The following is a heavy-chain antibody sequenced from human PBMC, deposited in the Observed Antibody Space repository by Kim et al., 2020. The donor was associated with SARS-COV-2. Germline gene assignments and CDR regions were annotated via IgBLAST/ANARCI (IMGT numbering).Heavy chain of an antibody. V-gene: IGHV3-21*01. CDR3: ARDGVTGMPMNY. D-gene: IGHD2-2*01. CDR2: ISSSSSYI. CDR1: GFTFSSYS. Sequence: GGSLRLSCAASGFTFSSYSMNWVRQAPGKGLEWVSSISSSSSYIYYADSVKGRFTISRDNAKNSLYLQMNSLRAKDTAVYYCARDGVTGMPMNYWGQGTLVTVSS. J-gene: IGHJ4*02.